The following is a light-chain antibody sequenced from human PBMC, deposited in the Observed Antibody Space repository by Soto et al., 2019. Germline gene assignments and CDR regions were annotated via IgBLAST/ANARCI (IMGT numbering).Light chain of an antibody. CDR2: DAS. V-gene: IGKV3-11*01. Sequence: EIVLTQSPATLSLSPGERATLSCRASQSVSSYLAWYQQKPGQAPRLLIYDASNRATGIPARFSGSGSGTDFTLTIRSLEPEDFAVYYCQQRSNWPPTWTFGQGTNVEIK. J-gene: IGKJ1*01. CDR3: QQRSNWPPTWT. CDR1: QSVSSY.